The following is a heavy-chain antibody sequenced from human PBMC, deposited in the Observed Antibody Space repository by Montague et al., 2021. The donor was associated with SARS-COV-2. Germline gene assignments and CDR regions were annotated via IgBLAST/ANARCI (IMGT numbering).Heavy chain of an antibody. CDR1: GFTFSDYY. V-gene: IGHV3-23*01. CDR2: ISISDGNT. D-gene: IGHD6-13*01. CDR3: AKDRQLVGDDAFDI. Sequence: SLRLSCAASGFTFSDYYMSWIRQAPGKGLEWVSTISISDGNTYYADSVKGRFTISRDKSKNTLYLQMNSLRAEDTAVYYCAKDRQLVGDDAFDIWGQGTMVTVSS. J-gene: IGHJ3*02.